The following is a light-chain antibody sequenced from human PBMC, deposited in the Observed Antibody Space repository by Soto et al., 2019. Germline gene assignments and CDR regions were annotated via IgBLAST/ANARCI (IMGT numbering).Light chain of an antibody. V-gene: IGKV3-20*01. CDR2: GAS. CDR1: QSVSSSY. Sequence: EIVLTQSPGTLSLSPGERATLSCRAIQSVSSSYLAWYQQKPGQAPRLLIYGASSRATGIPDRLSGSGSGTDFTLTISRLEPEDFAVYYCQQYGSSPALTFGGGTKVDI. J-gene: IGKJ4*01. CDR3: QQYGSSPALT.